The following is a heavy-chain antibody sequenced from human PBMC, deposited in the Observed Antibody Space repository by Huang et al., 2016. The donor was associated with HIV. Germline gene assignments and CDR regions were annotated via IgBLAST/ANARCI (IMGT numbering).Heavy chain of an antibody. J-gene: IGHJ4*02. CDR2: IHPNSCVT. CDR1: GYIFIGHY. Sequence: QVQLVQSGAEVKKPGASVKVSCKASGYIFIGHYIQWLRQAPGQGLGGMGRIHPNSCVTKYAEKFQGRVNMTKDTSIDTAYMELRSLRSADTAVYYCARSPLLGESSSALEFWGQGTLAIVSS. CDR3: ARSPLLGESSSALEF. D-gene: IGHD3-16*01. V-gene: IGHV1-2*06.